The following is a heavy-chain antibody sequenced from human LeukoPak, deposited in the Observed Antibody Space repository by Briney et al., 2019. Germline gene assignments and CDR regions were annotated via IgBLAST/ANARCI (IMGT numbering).Heavy chain of an antibody. V-gene: IGHV3-23*01. CDR1: GFTFSDYA. D-gene: IGHD2-21*02. CDR3: AKGHIVVVTAISFDY. J-gene: IGHJ4*02. Sequence: GGSLRLSCAASGFTFSDYAMSWVRQAPGKGLEWVSGISGSGGSTKYADSVEGRFTISRDNSKNTVYLQMNSLRAEDTAVYYCAKGHIVVVTAISFDYWGQGTLVTVSS. CDR2: ISGSGGST.